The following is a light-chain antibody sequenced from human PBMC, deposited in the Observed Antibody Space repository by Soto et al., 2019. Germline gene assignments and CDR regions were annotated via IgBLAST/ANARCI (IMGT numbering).Light chain of an antibody. Sequence: QSALTQPRSVSGSPGQSVTISCTGTSSDVGGYDYVSWYQHHPGEAPKLMIYDATKRPSGVPDRLSGSKSGNTASLTISGLQAEDEADYYCCSYAGSYTLVFGGGTKVTVL. CDR2: DAT. CDR3: CSYAGSYTLV. CDR1: SSDVGGYDY. V-gene: IGLV2-11*01. J-gene: IGLJ3*02.